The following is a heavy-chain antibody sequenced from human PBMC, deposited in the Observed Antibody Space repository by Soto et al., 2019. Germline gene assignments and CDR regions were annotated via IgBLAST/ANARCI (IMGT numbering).Heavy chain of an antibody. CDR1: GFTFSSYA. Sequence: GGSLRLSCAASGFTFSSYAMSWVRQAAGKGLQWVSAMSGSGGSTYYADSVKGRYTISRDNSKNTLYLQMNRLRAEDTAVYYCARGIYYDFWSGHPYGMDVWGQGTTVTVSS. CDR3: ARGIYYDFWSGHPYGMDV. J-gene: IGHJ6*02. CDR2: MSGSGGST. D-gene: IGHD3-3*01. V-gene: IGHV3-23*01.